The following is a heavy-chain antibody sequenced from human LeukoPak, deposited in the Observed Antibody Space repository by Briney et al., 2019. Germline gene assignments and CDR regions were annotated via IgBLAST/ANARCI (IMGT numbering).Heavy chain of an antibody. CDR2: IKEDGSEK. CDR3: TRNRGTDY. V-gene: IGHV3-7*01. D-gene: IGHD1-1*01. Sequence: GGSLRLSCAASGFTFSNYWMNWVRQAPGKGLGWVANIKEDGSEKIYVDSVKGRFTISRDNSKNSLYLQINNLRAEDTAVYYCTRNRGTDYWGQGTLVTVSS. CDR1: GFTFSNYW. J-gene: IGHJ4*02.